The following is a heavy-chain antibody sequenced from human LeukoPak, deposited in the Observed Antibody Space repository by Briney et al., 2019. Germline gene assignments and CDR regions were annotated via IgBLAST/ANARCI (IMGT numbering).Heavy chain of an antibody. J-gene: IGHJ6*03. Sequence: SETLSLTCAVYGGSFSGYYWSWIRQPPGKGLEWIGEINHSGSTNYNPSLKSRVTISVDTSKNQFSLKVSSMTAADTAVYYCAREKLGYYYYMDVWGKGTTVTISS. D-gene: IGHD1-7*01. CDR2: INHSGST. CDR1: GGSFSGYY. V-gene: IGHV4-34*01. CDR3: AREKLGYYYYMDV.